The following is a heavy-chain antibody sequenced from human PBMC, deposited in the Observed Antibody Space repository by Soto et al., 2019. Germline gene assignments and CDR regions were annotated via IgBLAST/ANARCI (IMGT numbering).Heavy chain of an antibody. D-gene: IGHD1-1*01. Sequence: ASVKVSCKASGGTFSSYAISWVRQAPGQGLEWMGGIIPIFGTANYAQKFQGRVTITADESTSTAYMELSSLRSEDTAVYYCARDTTGTSGEQYFDYWGQGILVTVSS. V-gene: IGHV1-69*13. J-gene: IGHJ4*02. CDR3: ARDTTGTSGEQYFDY. CDR1: GGTFSSYA. CDR2: IIPIFGTA.